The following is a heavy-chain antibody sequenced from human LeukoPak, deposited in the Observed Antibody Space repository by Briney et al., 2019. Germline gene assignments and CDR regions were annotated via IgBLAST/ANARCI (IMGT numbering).Heavy chain of an antibody. CDR3: ARGLQYCSSTSCPPGDDGMDV. Sequence: GGSLRLSCAASGFTFSSYSMNWVRQAPGKGLEWVSSISSSSSYIYYADSVKGRFTISRDNAKNSLYLQMNSLRAEDTAVYYCARGLQYCSSTSCPPGDDGMDVWGQGTTVPVSS. J-gene: IGHJ6*02. CDR1: GFTFSSYS. CDR2: ISSSSSYI. V-gene: IGHV3-21*01. D-gene: IGHD2-2*01.